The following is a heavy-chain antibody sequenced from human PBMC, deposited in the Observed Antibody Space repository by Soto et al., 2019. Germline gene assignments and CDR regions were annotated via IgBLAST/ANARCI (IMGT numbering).Heavy chain of an antibody. CDR2: ISYDGSNK. V-gene: IGHV3-30*18. CDR3: AKDLLWGQSDY. Sequence: GGSLRLSCAASGFTFSSYGMHWVRQAPGKGLEWVAVISYDGSNKYYADCGKGRVTVSRDKPKHTTKLQMNSLRLDDTAVYYCAKDLLWGQSDYWGQGTLVTVSS. CDR1: GFTFSSYG. D-gene: IGHD3-16*01. J-gene: IGHJ4*02.